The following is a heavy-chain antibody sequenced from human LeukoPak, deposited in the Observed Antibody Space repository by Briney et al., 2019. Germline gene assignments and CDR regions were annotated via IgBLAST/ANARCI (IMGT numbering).Heavy chain of an antibody. CDR1: GFTFSTYS. D-gene: IGHD3-16*01. CDR2: IYAGDSST. V-gene: IGHV5-51*01. J-gene: IGHJ4*02. Sequence: GESLKISCKGSGFTFSTYSFAWVRQMPGKGLEWMGVIYAGDSSTRYSPSFQGQVTISVDKSISTVYLQWSSLKAPDSAIYYCARHSCYDSWGQGTLVTVSS. CDR3: ARHSCYDS.